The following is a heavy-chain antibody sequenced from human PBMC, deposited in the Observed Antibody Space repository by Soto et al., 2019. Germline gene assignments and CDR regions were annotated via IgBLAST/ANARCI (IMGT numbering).Heavy chain of an antibody. CDR1: GFTVSNHY. V-gene: IGHV3-53*01. J-gene: IGHJ4*02. D-gene: IGHD3-10*01. CDR2: IYSGGNT. Sequence: EVQLVESGGGLIQPGGSLRLSCAVSGFTVSNHYMSWVRQAPGKGLEGVSVIYSGGNTAYGDSVKGRFTISRDNSKNTLYLKMKTPKDAATACFYCATNPGGGGYWGQGTLVTVSS. CDR3: ATNPGGGGY.